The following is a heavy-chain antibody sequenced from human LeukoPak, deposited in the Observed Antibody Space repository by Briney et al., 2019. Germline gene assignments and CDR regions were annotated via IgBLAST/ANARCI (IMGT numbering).Heavy chain of an antibody. D-gene: IGHD2-15*01. CDR3: ARDRVVAATRDYYYGMDV. CDR1: GFTFSSYG. J-gene: IGHJ6*02. V-gene: IGHV3-33*01. CDR2: IWYEGSNK. Sequence: PGGSLRLSCAASGFTFSSYGMHWVRQAPGKGLEWVAVIWYEGSNKYYADSAKGRFTISRDNSKNTLYLQMNSLRAEDTAVYYCARDRVVAATRDYYYGMDVWGQGTTVTVSS.